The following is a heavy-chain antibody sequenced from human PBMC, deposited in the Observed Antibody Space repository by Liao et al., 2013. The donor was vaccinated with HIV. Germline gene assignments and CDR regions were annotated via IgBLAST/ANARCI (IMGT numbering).Heavy chain of an antibody. Sequence: QVQLQESGPGLVKPSQTLSLTCTVSGGSISSGDYYWNWIRQPPGKGLEWIGRIYSSGSANYNPSLKSRVTMSVDTSKNQFSLKLSSVTAADTAVYYCARVPRCSESYKRKMGDCPEYFQYWGQGSLVTVSS. V-gene: IGHV4-61*02. J-gene: IGHJ1*01. D-gene: IGHD1-26*01. CDR3: ARVPRCSESYKRKMGDCPEYFQY. CDR1: GGSISSGDYY. CDR2: IYSSGSA.